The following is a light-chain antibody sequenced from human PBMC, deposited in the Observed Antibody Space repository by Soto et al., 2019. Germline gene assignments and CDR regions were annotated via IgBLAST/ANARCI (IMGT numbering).Light chain of an antibody. CDR3: HQRQSWPRT. CDR2: LAS. V-gene: IGKV3-11*01. Sequence: EIVLTQSPATLSSFPGDRVTLSCRASQAVNTRLAWYQHKPGQAHRLLIYLASNLAAGVPARFSGSGSGTDVTLPSSDVEPEYFAVYYCHQRQSWPRTFGQGT. CDR1: QAVNTR. J-gene: IGKJ1*01.